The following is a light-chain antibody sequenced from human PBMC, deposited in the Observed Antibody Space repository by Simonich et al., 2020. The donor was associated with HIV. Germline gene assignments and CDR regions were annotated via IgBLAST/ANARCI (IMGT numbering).Light chain of an antibody. Sequence: QTVVTQEPSFSVSPGGTVTLTCGLSSGSVSTSYYVSWYQQTPGQAPRTLIPSTSTRSSGVPDRFSGSILGNKAALTITGAQADDESDYYCVLYMGSGIWVFGGGTKLTVL. CDR1: SGSVSTSYY. CDR3: VLYMGSGIWV. V-gene: IGLV8-61*01. CDR2: STS. J-gene: IGLJ3*02.